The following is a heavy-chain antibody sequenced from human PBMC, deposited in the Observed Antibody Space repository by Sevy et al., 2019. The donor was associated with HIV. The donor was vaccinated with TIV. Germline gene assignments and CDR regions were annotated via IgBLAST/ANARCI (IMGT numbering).Heavy chain of an antibody. CDR3: ARECGCDNVGATDY. CDR1: GFTFSDYY. Sequence: GGSLRLSCAASGFTFSDYYMSWIRQAPGKGLEWVSYINSSSSYTNYADSVKGRFTISGDNAKNSLYLQMNSLRAEDTAVYYCARECGCDNVGATDYWGQGTLVTVSS. CDR2: INSSSSYT. J-gene: IGHJ4*02. V-gene: IGHV3-11*06. D-gene: IGHD1-26*01.